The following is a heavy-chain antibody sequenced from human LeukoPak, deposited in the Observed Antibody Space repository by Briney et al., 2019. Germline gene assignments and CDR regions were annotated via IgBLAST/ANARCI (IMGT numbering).Heavy chain of an antibody. J-gene: IGHJ4*02. CDR1: GYTFTDYF. D-gene: IGHD5-18*01. CDR3: ARDPGYSSPRGDY. V-gene: IGHV1-2*02. CDR2: INPNSGGT. Sequence: VASMKVSCKASGYTFTDYFMPWGGQAPGQGLEWMGWINPNSGGTHYAQKFQGRVTMTRDTSISTAYMGLSRLRSDDTAVYYCARDPGYSSPRGDYWGQGTLVTVSS.